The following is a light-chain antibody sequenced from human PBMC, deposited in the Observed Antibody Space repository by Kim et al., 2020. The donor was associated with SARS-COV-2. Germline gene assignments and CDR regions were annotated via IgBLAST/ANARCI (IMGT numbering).Light chain of an antibody. Sequence: SPGERATLTCRASQSVSNNVAWYQHKPGQPPRLLIYGASTRATGVPARFSGSGSGTDFTLTVSSLQSEEFAVYYCHQYNDWPPGDTFGQGTKLEI. V-gene: IGKV3-15*01. J-gene: IGKJ2*01. CDR2: GAS. CDR3: HQYNDWPPGDT. CDR1: QSVSNN.